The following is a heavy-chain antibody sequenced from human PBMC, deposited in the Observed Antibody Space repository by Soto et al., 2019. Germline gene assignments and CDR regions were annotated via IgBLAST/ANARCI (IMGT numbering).Heavy chain of an antibody. CDR2: IYPGDSDT. CDR3: ARTNWNDGWVWNWFDP. J-gene: IGHJ5*02. V-gene: IGHV5-51*01. CDR1: GYSFTSYW. Sequence: GESLKISCKGSGYSFTSYWIGWVRQMPGKGLEWMGIIYPGDSDTRYSPSFQGQVTISADKSISTAYLQWSSLKASDTAMYYCARTNWNDGWVWNWFDPWGQGTLVTVSS. D-gene: IGHD1-20*01.